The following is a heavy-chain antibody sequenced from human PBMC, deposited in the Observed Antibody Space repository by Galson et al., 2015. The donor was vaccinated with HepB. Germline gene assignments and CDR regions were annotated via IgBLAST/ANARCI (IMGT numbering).Heavy chain of an antibody. CDR2: IYPSVGNA. CDR1: GYTFTNYY. CDR3: VREYHGGTFDI. D-gene: IGHD1-1*01. Sequence: SGYTFTNYYIHWVRQAPGQGLEWMGIIYPSVGNADYTQNFQGRVTMTRDTSTSTVYMELSSLTSDDTAAYYCVREYHGGTFDIWGQGTMVTVSS. J-gene: IGHJ3*02. V-gene: IGHV1-46*01.